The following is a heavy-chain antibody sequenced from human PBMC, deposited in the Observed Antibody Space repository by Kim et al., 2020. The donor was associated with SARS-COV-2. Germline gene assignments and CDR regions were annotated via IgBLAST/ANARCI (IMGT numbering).Heavy chain of an antibody. D-gene: IGHD6-19*01. CDR1: GGSISSYY. J-gene: IGHJ4*01. Sequence: GSLSLTCTVSGGSISSYYWSWIRQPPGKGLEWIGYIYYSGSTNYNPSLKSRVTISVDTSKNQFSLKLSSVTAADTAVYYCARTPYSSGWLPSYYFDYWG. CDR3: ARTPYSSGWLPSYYFDY. CDR2: IYYSGST. V-gene: IGHV4-59*13.